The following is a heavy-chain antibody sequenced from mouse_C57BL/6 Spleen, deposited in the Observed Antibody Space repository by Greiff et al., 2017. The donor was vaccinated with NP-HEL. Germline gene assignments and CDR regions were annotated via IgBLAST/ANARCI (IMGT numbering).Heavy chain of an antibody. CDR2: INPSSGYT. J-gene: IGHJ3*01. V-gene: IGHV1-7*01. CDR3: APYYSNYGFAY. Sequence: QVQLQQSGAELVKPGASVKLSCKASGYTFTSYWMHWVKQRPGQGLEWIGYINPSSGYTKYNQKFKDKATLTADKSSSTAYMQLRSLTYEDSAVYYCAPYYSNYGFAYWGQGTLVTVSA. D-gene: IGHD2-5*01. CDR1: GYTFTSYW.